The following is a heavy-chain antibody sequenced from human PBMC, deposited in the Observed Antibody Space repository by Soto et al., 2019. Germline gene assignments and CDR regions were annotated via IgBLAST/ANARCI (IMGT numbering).Heavy chain of an antibody. J-gene: IGHJ4*02. V-gene: IGHV3-30-3*01. D-gene: IGHD4-17*01. CDR2: ISYDGSNK. CDR3: ARPYGGYLGYYFDY. CDR1: GFTFSSYA. Sequence: GGSLRLSCAASGFTFSSYAMHWVRQAPGKGLEWVAVISYDGSNKYYADSVKGRFTISRDNSKNTLYLQMNSLRAEDTAVYYCARPYGGYLGYYFDYWGQGTLVTVSS.